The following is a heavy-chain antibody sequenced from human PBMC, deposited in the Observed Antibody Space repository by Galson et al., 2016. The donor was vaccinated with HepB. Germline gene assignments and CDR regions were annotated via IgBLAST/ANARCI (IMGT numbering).Heavy chain of an antibody. D-gene: IGHD6-19*01. CDR3: ARDQRGGTAVAGADSEY. CDR2: INPILGIT. Sequence: SVKVSCKASGGTFSNYAIYWVRQAPGQGLEWMGRINPILGITNYAQKFRGRVTITADKSTSTAYLQLSSLRSEDTAVYYCARDQRGGTAVAGADSEYWGQGTLVTVSS. CDR1: GGTFSNYA. J-gene: IGHJ4*02. V-gene: IGHV1-69*04.